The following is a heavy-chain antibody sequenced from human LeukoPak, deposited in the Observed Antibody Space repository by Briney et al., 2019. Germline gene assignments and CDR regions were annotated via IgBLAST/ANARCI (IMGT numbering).Heavy chain of an antibody. D-gene: IGHD5-24*01. J-gene: IGHJ3*02. CDR2: IYYSGST. V-gene: IGHV4-59*08. CDR1: GGSISSYY. CDR3: ARHGATGGGTDAFDI. Sequence: PSETLSLTCTVSGGSISSYYWSWIRQPPGKGLEWIGYIYYSGSTNYNPSLKSRVTISVDTSKNQFSLKLSSVTAADTAVYYCARHGATGGGTDAFDIWGQGTMVTVSS.